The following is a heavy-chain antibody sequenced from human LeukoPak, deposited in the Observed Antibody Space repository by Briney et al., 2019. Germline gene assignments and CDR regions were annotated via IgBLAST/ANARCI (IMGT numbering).Heavy chain of an antibody. D-gene: IGHD6-13*01. Sequence: PGGSLRLSCAASGFTFSSYAMHWVRQAPGKGLEWVAVISYDGSNKYYADSVKGRFTISRDNSKNTLYLQMNSLRAEDTAVYYCARDQYSSSWYSYYYYGMDVWGQGTTVTVSS. CDR2: ISYDGSNK. CDR3: ARDQYSSSWYSYYYYGMDV. V-gene: IGHV3-30-3*01. CDR1: GFTFSSYA. J-gene: IGHJ6*02.